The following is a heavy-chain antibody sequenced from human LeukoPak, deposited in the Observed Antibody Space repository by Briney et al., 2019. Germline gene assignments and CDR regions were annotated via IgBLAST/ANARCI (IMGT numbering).Heavy chain of an antibody. J-gene: IGHJ4*02. Sequence: PGGSLRLSCAASGFTFDDYAMHWVRQAPGKGLEWVSFIYSGGNTYYADSVKGRFTISRDNSKNTVHLQMNSLRAEDTAMYYCARRAGDYSHPYDYWGQGTLVTVSS. D-gene: IGHD3-22*01. V-gene: IGHV3-53*01. CDR1: GFTFDDYA. CDR3: ARRAGDYSHPYDY. CDR2: IYSGGNT.